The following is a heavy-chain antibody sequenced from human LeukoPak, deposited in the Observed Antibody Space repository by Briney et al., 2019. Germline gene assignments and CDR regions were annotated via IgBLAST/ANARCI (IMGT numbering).Heavy chain of an antibody. J-gene: IGHJ4*02. D-gene: IGHD2-21*02. V-gene: IGHV3-23*01. Sequence: PGGSLRLSCAASGFTFSSYAMSWVRQAPGKGLEWVSAISGSGGSTYYADSVKGRFTISRDNSKNTLYLQMNSLRAEDTAVYYCAKTKTVVTAIQCDYWGQGTLVTVSS. CDR1: GFTFSSYA. CDR2: ISGSGGST. CDR3: AKTKTVVTAIQCDY.